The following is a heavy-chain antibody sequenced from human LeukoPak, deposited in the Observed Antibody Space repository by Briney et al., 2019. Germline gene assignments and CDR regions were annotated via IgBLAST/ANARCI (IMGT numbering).Heavy chain of an antibody. V-gene: IGHV4-38-2*02. Sequence: SETLSLTCTVSGYSISSGYYWSWIRQPPGKGLEWIGEINHSGSTNYNPSPKSRVTISVDTSKNQFSLKLSSVTAADTAVYYCARGRRYSGYDSLRYFDYWGQGTLVTVSS. D-gene: IGHD5-12*01. J-gene: IGHJ4*02. CDR3: ARGRRYSGYDSLRYFDY. CDR2: INHSGST. CDR1: GYSISSGYY.